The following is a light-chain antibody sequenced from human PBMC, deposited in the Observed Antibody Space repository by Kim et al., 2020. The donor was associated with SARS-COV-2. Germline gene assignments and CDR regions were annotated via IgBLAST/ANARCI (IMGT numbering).Light chain of an antibody. CDR3: SSYTSSHTVI. V-gene: IGLV2-14*03. Sequence: GPSIPFPCTGTSSYVGGYNFVSWYQQRPGKAPHLMIYDVKYRPSGVSKRFSGSKSVNTASLTISGLQAEDEADYYCSSYTSSHTVIFGGGTQLTVL. J-gene: IGLJ2*01. CDR1: SSYVGGYNF. CDR2: DVK.